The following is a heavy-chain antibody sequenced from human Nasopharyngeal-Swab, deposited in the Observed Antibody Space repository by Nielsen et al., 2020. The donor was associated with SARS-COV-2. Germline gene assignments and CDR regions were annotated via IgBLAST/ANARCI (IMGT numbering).Heavy chain of an antibody. CDR2: IYYSGST. V-gene: IGHV4-30-4*01. D-gene: IGHD2-15*01. Sequence: WSGQPPGKGLEWIGYIYYSGSTYYNPSLKSRVTISVDTSKNQFSLKLSSVTAADTAVYYCARAVVWVGAAPSAVWGYFDYWGQGTLVTVSS. J-gene: IGHJ4*02. CDR3: ARAVVWVGAAPSAVWGYFDY.